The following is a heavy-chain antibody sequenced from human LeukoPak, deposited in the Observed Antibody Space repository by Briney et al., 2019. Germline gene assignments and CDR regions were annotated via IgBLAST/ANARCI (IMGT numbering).Heavy chain of an antibody. V-gene: IGHV4-39*01. J-gene: IGHJ3*02. CDR1: GGSISSYY. CDR2: IYYSGST. CDR3: ARLRFLEWLSRAPHAFDI. D-gene: IGHD3-3*01. Sequence: PSETLSLTCTVSGGSISSYYWSWIRQPPGKGLEWIGSIYYSGSTYYNPSLKSRVTISVDTSKNQFSLKLSSVTAADTAVYYCARLRFLEWLSRAPHAFDIWGQGTMVTVSS.